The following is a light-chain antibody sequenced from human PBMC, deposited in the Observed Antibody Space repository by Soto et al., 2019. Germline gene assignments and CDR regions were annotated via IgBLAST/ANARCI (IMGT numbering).Light chain of an antibody. CDR3: SAYTARSTLV. CDR2: EVR. CDR1: RSDVGGYNY. Sequence: QSALTQPPSASGSPGQSVTISCTGTRSDVGGYNYVSWYQQHPGTAPKLIIYEVRNRPSGISSRFSGSRSGNTASLTISGLQSEDEGDYYCSAYTARSTLVFGGGTKVTVL. V-gene: IGLV2-14*01. J-gene: IGLJ3*02.